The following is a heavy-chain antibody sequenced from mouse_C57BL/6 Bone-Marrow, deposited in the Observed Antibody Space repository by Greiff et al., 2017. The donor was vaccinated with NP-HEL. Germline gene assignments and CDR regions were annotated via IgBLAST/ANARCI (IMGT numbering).Heavy chain of an antibody. J-gene: IGHJ1*03. CDR2: IDPSVSET. Sequence: VQLQQSGAELVRPGSSVKLSCKASGYTFTSYWMHWVKQRPIQGLEWIGNIDPSVSETHYNQKFKDKATLTVDKSASTAYMQLSSLTSEDSAVYYCARWLLRNWYFDVWGTGTTVTVSS. CDR3: ARWLLRNWYFDV. CDR1: GYTFTSYW. D-gene: IGHD2-3*01. V-gene: IGHV1-52*01.